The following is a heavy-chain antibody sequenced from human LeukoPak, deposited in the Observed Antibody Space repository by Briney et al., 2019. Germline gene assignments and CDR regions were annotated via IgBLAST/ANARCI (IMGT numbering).Heavy chain of an antibody. V-gene: IGHV3-21*01. CDR1: GFTFGSYS. CDR3: ARDPGSGYVNNWFDP. D-gene: IGHD3-22*01. CDR2: ISGSSSYI. Sequence: GSLRLSCAASGFTFGSYSMNWVRQAPGKGLEWVSSISGSSSYIYYADSVKGRFTISRDNAKNSLYLQMYSLRAEDTAVYYCARDPGSGYVNNWFDPWGQGTLVTVSS. J-gene: IGHJ5*02.